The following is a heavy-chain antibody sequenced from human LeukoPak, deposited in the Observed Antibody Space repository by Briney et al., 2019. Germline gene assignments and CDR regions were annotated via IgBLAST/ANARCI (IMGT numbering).Heavy chain of an antibody. CDR2: IYTSGST. CDR3: ARDQYSSGWYVGPFDY. V-gene: IGHV4-61*02. D-gene: IGHD6-19*01. Sequence: SQTLSLTCTVSGGSISSGSYYWSWIRQPAGKGLEWIGRIYTSGSTNYNPSLKSRVTISVDTSKNQFSLKLSSVTAADTAVYYCARDQYSSGWYVGPFDYWGQGTLVTVSS. CDR1: GGSISSGSYY. J-gene: IGHJ4*02.